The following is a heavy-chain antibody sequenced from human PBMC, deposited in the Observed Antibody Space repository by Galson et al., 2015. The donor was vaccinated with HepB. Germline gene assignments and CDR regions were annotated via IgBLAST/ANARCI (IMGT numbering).Heavy chain of an antibody. CDR1: GFTFSDYY. V-gene: IGHV3-11*01. Sequence: SLRLSCAASGFTFSDYYMSWIRQAPGKGLEWVSYISSSGSTIYYADSVKGRFTISRDNAKNSLYLQMNSLRAEDTAVYYCARGEITFGGVTSPERFLDYWGQGTLVTVSS. CDR2: ISSSGSTI. CDR3: ARGEITFGGVTSPERFLDY. J-gene: IGHJ4*02. D-gene: IGHD3-16*01.